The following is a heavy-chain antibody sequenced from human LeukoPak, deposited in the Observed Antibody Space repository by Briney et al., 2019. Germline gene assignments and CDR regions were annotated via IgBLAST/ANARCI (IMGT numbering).Heavy chain of an antibody. V-gene: IGHV3-30*02. J-gene: IGHJ4*02. CDR1: GFTFRNYG. CDR3: AKDARDNGRRAYYLDS. CDR2: IRYDGTNK. Sequence: GGSLRPSCAASGFTFRNYGMHWVRQAPGKGLEWVSFIRYDGTNKYYTESVEDRFTISRDNFKHTVSLQLNSLRTEDTAIYYCAKDARDNGRRAYYLDSWGQGTLVTVSS. D-gene: IGHD2-8*01.